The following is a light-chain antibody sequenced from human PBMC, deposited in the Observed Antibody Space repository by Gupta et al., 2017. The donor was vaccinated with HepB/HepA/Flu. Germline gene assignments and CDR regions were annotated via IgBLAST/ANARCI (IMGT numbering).Light chain of an antibody. CDR3: LLYDTGVGV. CDR2: DTT. V-gene: IGLV7-46*01. Sequence: AVVPQEPSLTVSPGGTVTLTCGSSTGAVTSGNYPYWFQQKPGQAPRTLIYDTTNKPPWTPARFSGSILVGKAALTLSGAQPEDESDYFCLLYDTGVGVFGGGTKLTVL. CDR1: TGAVTSGNY. J-gene: IGLJ3*02.